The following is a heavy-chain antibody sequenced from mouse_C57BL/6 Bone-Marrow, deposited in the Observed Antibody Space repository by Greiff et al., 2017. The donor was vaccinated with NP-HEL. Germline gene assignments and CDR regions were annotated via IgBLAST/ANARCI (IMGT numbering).Heavy chain of an antibody. V-gene: IGHV14-3*01. CDR2: IDPANGNT. J-gene: IGHJ3*01. CDR3: ARSYYYGSSYVWFAY. Sequence: VQLQQSVAELVRPGASVKLSCTASGFNIKNTYMPWVKQRPEQGLEWIGRIDPANGNTKYAPKFQGKATITADTSSNTAYLQLSSLTSEDTAIYYCARSYYYGSSYVWFAYWGQGTLVTVSA. D-gene: IGHD1-1*01. CDR1: GFNIKNTY.